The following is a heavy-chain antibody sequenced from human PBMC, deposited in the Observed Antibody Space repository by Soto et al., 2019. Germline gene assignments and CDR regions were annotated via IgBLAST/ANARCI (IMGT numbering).Heavy chain of an antibody. CDR1: GGSISSSNW. J-gene: IGHJ4*02. CDR2: IYHSGST. V-gene: IGHV4-4*02. Sequence: QVQLQESGPGLVKPSGTLSLTCAVSGGSISSSNWWSWVRQPPGKGLEWIGEIYHSGSTNYNPSLNSRVTISVDKSKNQFSLKLSSVTAADTAVYYCARDSRERGYSYGYLGYWGQGTLVTVSS. D-gene: IGHD5-18*01. CDR3: ARDSRERGYSYGYLGY.